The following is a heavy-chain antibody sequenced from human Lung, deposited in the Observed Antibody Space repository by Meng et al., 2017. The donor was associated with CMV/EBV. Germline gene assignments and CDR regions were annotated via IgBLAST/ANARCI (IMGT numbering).Heavy chain of an antibody. CDR3: ARVGSSSGSYYY. CDR1: GFTFSNNW. Sequence: GESLKISCAASGFTFSNNWMSWVRQAPGKGLEWVASIKKDGSEEYYVDSVKGRFTISRDNAKNSLYLQMNILRAEDTAVYYCARVGSSSGSYYYWGQGTVVTVSS. J-gene: IGHJ4*02. CDR2: IKKDGSEE. D-gene: IGHD3-10*01. V-gene: IGHV3-7*01.